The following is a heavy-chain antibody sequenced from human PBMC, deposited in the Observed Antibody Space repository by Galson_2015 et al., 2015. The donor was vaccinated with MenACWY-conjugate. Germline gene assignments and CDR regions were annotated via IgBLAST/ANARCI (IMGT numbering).Heavy chain of an antibody. CDR2: INSDGSYT. V-gene: IGHV3-74*01. D-gene: IGHD3-16*01. CDR1: GFTFSNYW. J-gene: IGHJ4*02. Sequence: SLRLSCAASGFTFSNYWMHWVRQAPGRGPVWVSNINSDGSYTSYADSVKGRFTISRDNAKNTLYLQMNSLRTDDTAVYFCARAAGGWGPGTLVTVSS. CDR3: ARAAGG.